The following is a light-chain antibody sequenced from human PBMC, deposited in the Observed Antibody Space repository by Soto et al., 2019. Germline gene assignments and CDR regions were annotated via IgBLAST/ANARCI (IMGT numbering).Light chain of an antibody. J-gene: IGKJ2*01. CDR1: QSIGSY. CDR3: QQSYTAPH. Sequence: DIQMTQSPSSLSASVGDRVTITCRASQSIGSYLNWYQQKPGKAPKLLIHSATILQGGVPSRFSGSESGTDFTLTITNLQPGDFATYFCQQSYTAPHFRQGTKLVIK. CDR2: SAT. V-gene: IGKV1-39*01.